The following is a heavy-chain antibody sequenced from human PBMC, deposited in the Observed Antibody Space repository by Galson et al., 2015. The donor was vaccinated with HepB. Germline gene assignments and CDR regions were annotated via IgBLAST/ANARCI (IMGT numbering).Heavy chain of an antibody. J-gene: IGHJ4*02. CDR2: MYSGGTT. CDR3: ARDAERGGGQLFDY. V-gene: IGHV3-53*01. D-gene: IGHD1-1*01. CDR1: GFTVSNTD. Sequence: SLRLSCAASGFTVSNTDMNWVRQAPGKGPEWVSVMYSGGTTHYADSVKGRFTISRDNSKNTLYLQMNSLRAEDTAMYYCARDAERGGGQLFDYWGQGTLVTVSS.